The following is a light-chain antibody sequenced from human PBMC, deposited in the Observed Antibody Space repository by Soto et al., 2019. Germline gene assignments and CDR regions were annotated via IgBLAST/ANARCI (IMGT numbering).Light chain of an antibody. CDR2: GTS. CDR1: QRVDTSF. J-gene: IGKJ1*01. CDR3: QQYGSSGT. Sequence: EIVLTQSPGTLSLSPWDSATLSCRASQRVDTSFLAWYLQKPGQAPRLLIYGTSNRATGIPDRFSASGSGTDFTLTISRLEPEDFAVYYCQQYGSSGTFGQGTKVDIK. V-gene: IGKV3-20*01.